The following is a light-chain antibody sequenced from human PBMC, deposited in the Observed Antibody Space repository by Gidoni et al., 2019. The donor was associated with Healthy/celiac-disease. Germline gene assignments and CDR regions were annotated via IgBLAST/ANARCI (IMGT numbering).Light chain of an antibody. J-gene: IGKJ3*01. CDR2: AAS. CDR1: QSISSY. V-gene: IGKV1-39*01. Sequence: DIQMTQSPSPLSSSVGDRVTITCRASQSISSYVNRYQQKPGKAPKLLIYAASSLQSGDTSRFGGSGSGTDFTITISSLQPEDFATYYCQQSYSTPFTFGPGTKVDIK. CDR3: QQSYSTPFT.